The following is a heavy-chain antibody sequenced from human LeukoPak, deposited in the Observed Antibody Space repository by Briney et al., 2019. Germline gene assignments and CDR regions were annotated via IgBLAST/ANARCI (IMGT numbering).Heavy chain of an antibody. CDR1: GGSLSGYY. J-gene: IGHJ4*02. V-gene: IGHV4-59*12. CDR3: ARYRRNNGFYLDD. D-gene: IGHD2-8*01. Sequence: SETLSLTCAVSGGSLSGYYWSWIRQSPGKRLEWIGYIYYSGSTNYNPSLQSRVTFSIDTSMNQFSLRLTSVTDADTAMYYCARYRRNNGFYLDDWGRGTLVTVSS. CDR2: IYYSGST.